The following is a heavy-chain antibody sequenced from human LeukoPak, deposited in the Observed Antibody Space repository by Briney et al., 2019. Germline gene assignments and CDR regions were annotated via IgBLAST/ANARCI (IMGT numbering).Heavy chain of an antibody. V-gene: IGHV4-39*07. CDR3: ARDGGLGGGSSLLYYYYYYMDV. CDR1: GGSISSSSYY. Sequence: PSETLSLTCTVSGGSISSSSYYWGWIRQPPGKGLEWIGSIYYSGSTYYNPSLKSRVTISVDTSKNQFSLKLSSVTAADTAVYYCARDGGLGGGSSLLYYYYYYMDVWGKGTTVTVSS. CDR2: IYYSGST. D-gene: IGHD2-15*01. J-gene: IGHJ6*03.